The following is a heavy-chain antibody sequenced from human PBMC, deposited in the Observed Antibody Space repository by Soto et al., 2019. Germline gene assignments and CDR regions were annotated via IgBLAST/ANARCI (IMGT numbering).Heavy chain of an antibody. CDR2: IANKAHSYTT. CDR1: RFTFSDQY. V-gene: IGHV3-72*01. J-gene: IGHJ3*01. CDR3: TRGYSSVSIYALDV. D-gene: IGHD2-21*01. Sequence: SLRLSCAASRFTFSDQYIDWVRQAPGKGLEWVGRIANKAHSYTTEYAASVKGRFTISRDDSKNSVSLEMNSLKTEDTAVYHCTRGYSSVSIYALDVWGQGTTVTVSS.